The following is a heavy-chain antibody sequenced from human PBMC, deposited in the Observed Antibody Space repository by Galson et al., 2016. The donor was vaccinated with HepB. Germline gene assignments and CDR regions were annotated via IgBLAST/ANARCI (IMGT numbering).Heavy chain of an antibody. CDR2: ISSNSRDT. J-gene: IGHJ4*02. Sequence: SLRLSCAASGFTFRTYSMNWVRQAPGKGLEWVSSISSNSRDTDYADSVKGRFTISRDNAKNSLYLQMNSLRVEDTAVYYCTRLESLSLDYWGQGTLVTVSS. V-gene: IGHV3-21*01. CDR3: TRLESLSLDY. CDR1: GFTFRTYS. D-gene: IGHD1-1*01.